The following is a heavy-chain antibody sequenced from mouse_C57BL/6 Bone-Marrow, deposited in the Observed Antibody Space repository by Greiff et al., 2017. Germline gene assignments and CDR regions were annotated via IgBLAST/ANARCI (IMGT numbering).Heavy chain of an antibody. V-gene: IGHV1-55*01. CDR1: GYTFTSYW. CDR3: ARPYYSYGWYVDV. J-gene: IGHJ1*03. D-gene: IGHD2-12*01. Sequence: QVQLQQPGAELVKPGASVKMSCKASGYTFTSYWITWVKQRPGQGLEWLGVIYPGSGSTNYNEKLTSKATLTVDTSSSTAYMQLSILTSEDSAVYYCARPYYSYGWYVDVGGTGTTVTVSS. CDR2: IYPGSGST.